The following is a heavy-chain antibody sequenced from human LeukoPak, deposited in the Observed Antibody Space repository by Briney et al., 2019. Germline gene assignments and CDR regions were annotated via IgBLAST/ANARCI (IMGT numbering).Heavy chain of an antibody. Sequence: PGGSLRLSCAVSGFTFSKYSMNWVRQAPGKGLEWVASASSSGNYIYYADSVKGRFTISRDSAKDSLFLQMNNLRADDTAVYYCARSRRPATQVTFYYGMDVWGQGTTVTVSS. CDR3: ARSRRPATQVTFYYGMDV. CDR2: ASSSGNYI. V-gene: IGHV3-21*01. CDR1: GFTFSKYS. J-gene: IGHJ6*02.